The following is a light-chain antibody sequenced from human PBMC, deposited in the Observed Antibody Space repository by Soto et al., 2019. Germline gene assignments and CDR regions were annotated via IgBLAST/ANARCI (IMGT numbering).Light chain of an antibody. CDR1: SIGRKS. CDR2: DDS. J-gene: IGLJ3*02. CDR3: QVWDSSYEYPV. Sequence: SYVLTQPPPVSVAPGQTARIPCEGSSIGRKSVHWYQQKSGQAPMLVVYDDSDRPSGIPERFSGSNSENTATLTISRVEAGDAADFYCQVWDSSYEYPVFGGGTKLTVL. V-gene: IGLV3-21*02.